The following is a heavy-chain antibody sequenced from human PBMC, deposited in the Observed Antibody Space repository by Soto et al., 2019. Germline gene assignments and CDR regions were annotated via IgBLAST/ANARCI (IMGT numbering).Heavy chain of an antibody. CDR1: GFTFSTYP. J-gene: IGHJ6*03. Sequence: GGSLRLSCAASGFTFSTYPMHWVRHAPGKGLEYVSAISSNGGSTYYANSVKGRFTISRDNSKNTLYLQMGSLRAEDMAVYYCARVNHYYYYMDVWGKGTTVTVSS. CDR3: ARVNHYYYYMDV. CDR2: ISSNGGST. V-gene: IGHV3-64*01.